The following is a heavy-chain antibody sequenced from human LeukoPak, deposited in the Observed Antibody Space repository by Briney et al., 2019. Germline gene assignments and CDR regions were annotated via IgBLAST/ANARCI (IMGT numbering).Heavy chain of an antibody. V-gene: IGHV3-53*01. CDR2: IYSGGST. CDR3: AREWSPRGWPYYFDY. J-gene: IGHJ4*02. D-gene: IGHD6-19*01. CDR1: GFTVSSNY. Sequence: PGGSLRLSCAASGFTVSSNYMSWVRQAPGKGLEWVSVIYSGGSTYYADSVKGRFTISRDNSKNTLYLQMNSLRAEDTAVYYRAREWSPRGWPYYFDYWGQGTLVTVSS.